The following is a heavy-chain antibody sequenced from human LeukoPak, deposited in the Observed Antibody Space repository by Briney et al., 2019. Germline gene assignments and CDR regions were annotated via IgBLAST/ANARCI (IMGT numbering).Heavy chain of an antibody. CDR1: GFTFDDYA. D-gene: IGHD4-23*01. CDR2: ISWNSGRI. Sequence: GGSLRLSCAASGFTFDDYAMHWVRQPPGKGLELVSFISWNSGRIDYSDSVKGRFTISRDNAKNSLYLQMNSLRADDTALYYCAKDHDYGGNSGRYFDYWGQGTLVTGSS. CDR3: AKDHDYGGNSGRYFDY. J-gene: IGHJ4*02. V-gene: IGHV3-9*01.